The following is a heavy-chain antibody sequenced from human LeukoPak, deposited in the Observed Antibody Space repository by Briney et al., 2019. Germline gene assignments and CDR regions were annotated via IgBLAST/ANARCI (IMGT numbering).Heavy chain of an antibody. CDR1: GFTFSSYE. CDR3: AELGITMIGGV. J-gene: IGHJ6*04. Sequence: GGSLRLSCAASGFTFSSYEMSWVRQAPGKGLEWVSYISSSGSTIYYADSVKGRFTISRDNARNSLYLQMNSLRAEDTAVYYCAELGITMIGGVWGKGTTVTISS. V-gene: IGHV3-48*03. CDR2: ISSSGSTI. D-gene: IGHD3-10*02.